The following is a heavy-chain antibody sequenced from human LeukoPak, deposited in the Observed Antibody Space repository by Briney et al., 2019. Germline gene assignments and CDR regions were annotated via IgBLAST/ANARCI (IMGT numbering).Heavy chain of an antibody. V-gene: IGHV3-30*18. CDR1: GFTFSSYG. CDR3: AKGGDGYNWYLGY. CDR2: ISYDGSNK. Sequence: PGGSLRLSCVASGFTFSSYGMRWVRQAPGTGLEWVAVISYDGSNKYYADSVKGRFTISRDNSKNTLYLQMNSLRAEDTAVYYCAKGGDGYNWYLGYWGQGTLVTVSS. J-gene: IGHJ4*02. D-gene: IGHD5-24*01.